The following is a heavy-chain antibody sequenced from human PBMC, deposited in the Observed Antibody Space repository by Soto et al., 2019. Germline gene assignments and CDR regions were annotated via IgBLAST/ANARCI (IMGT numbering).Heavy chain of an antibody. CDR1: GDSISRGGYF. CDR2: IYDSGSA. J-gene: IGHJ6*03. V-gene: IGHV4-31*03. Sequence: QVPLQESGPGLAKPSQTLSLTCIVSGDSISRGGYFWTWIRQHPGKGLEWIGYIYDSGSAFYNPSLQSRVTMSVDTSRKQFSLNLRSVTAAAAAVFYCAGGILRPNYYMDVWGKGTAVAVSS. D-gene: IGHD1-26*01. CDR3: AGGILRPNYYMDV.